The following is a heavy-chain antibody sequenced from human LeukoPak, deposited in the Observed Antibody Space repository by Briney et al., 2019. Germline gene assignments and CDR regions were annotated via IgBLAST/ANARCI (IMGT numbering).Heavy chain of an antibody. CDR1: GFAFSSYA. Sequence: GGSLRLSCAASGFAFSSYAMSWVRQAPGKGLEWVSVTSGSGGNPYYADSVKGRFTISRDNSKNTLYLQMNSLRAEDTAVYYCARADYYDSSGYYYGDYWGQGTLVTVSS. V-gene: IGHV3-23*01. CDR3: ARADYYDSSGYYYGDY. J-gene: IGHJ4*02. D-gene: IGHD3-22*01. CDR2: TSGSGGNP.